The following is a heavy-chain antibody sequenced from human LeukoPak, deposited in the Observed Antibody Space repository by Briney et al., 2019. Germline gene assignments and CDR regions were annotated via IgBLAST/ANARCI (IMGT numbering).Heavy chain of an antibody. CDR2: IWYDGSNK. CDR3: ARGGEKTVTTRYYYYGMDV. CDR1: GFTFSSYG. Sequence: PGGSLRLSCAASGFTFSSYGMQWVRQAPRKGLEWVAVIWYDGSNKHYADSARGRFTISRDNSKNTLYLQMNSLRAEDTAGYYCARGGEKTVTTRYYYYGMDVWGKGTTVTVSS. D-gene: IGHD4-17*01. V-gene: IGHV3-33*01. J-gene: IGHJ6*04.